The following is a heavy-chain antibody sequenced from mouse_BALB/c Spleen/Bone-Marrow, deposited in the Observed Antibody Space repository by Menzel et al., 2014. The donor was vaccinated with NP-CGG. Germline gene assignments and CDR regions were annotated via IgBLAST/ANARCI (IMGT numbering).Heavy chain of an antibody. CDR2: ISYSGST. V-gene: IGHV3-2*02. CDR3: ATLYGNYDYAMDY. CDR1: GYSITSDYA. D-gene: IGHD2-1*01. Sequence: EVKLVESGPGLVKPSQSLSLPCTVTGYSITSDYAWNWIRQFPGNKLEWMGYISYSGSTSYHPSLKSRISITRDTSKNQFFLQLNSVTIEDTATYFCATLYGNYDYAMDYWGQGTSVTVSS. J-gene: IGHJ4*01.